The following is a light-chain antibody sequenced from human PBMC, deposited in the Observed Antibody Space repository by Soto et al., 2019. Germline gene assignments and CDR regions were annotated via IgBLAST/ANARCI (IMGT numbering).Light chain of an antibody. CDR2: LGS. V-gene: IGKV2-28*01. CDR1: QSLLHSNGYNY. CDR3: MQALRTPPT. J-gene: IGKJ1*01. Sequence: DIVMTQSPLSLPVTPGEPASISCKSSQSLLHSNGYNYLDWYLQKPGQSPQLLISLGSNRASGVPDRFSGSGSGTDFTRKISRVEAEDVGIYYCMQALRTPPTFGQGTKVEIK.